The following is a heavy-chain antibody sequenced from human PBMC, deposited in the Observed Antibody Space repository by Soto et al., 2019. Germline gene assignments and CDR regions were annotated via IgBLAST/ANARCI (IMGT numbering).Heavy chain of an antibody. D-gene: IGHD3-10*01. CDR3: AREYGSGSYPFDY. CDR1: GGTFRGHC. J-gene: IGHJ4*02. CDR2: INHSGST. Sequence: LSHRYAVDGGTFRGHCGSWISKPQGKGLEWIGEINHSGSTNYNPSLKSRVTISVDTSKNQFSLKLSSVTAADTAVYYCAREYGSGSYPFDYWVQGTLVIVS. V-gene: IGHV4-34*01.